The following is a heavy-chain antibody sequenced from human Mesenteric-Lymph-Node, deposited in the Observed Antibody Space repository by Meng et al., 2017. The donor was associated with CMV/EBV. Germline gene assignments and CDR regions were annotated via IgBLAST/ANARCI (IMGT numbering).Heavy chain of an antibody. J-gene: IGHJ4*02. CDR1: GYTFTGYY. CDR3: ARDLARF. CDR2: INPSSGAT. Sequence: QVQLVQSGAEVKKPGASVKVSCKASGYTFTGYYVHWVRQAPGQRLEWMGWINPSSGATNYARDYQDWVTMTTDTSINTAYMELSRLRSDDTAVYYCARDLARFWGQGTLVTVSS. V-gene: IGHV1-2*04.